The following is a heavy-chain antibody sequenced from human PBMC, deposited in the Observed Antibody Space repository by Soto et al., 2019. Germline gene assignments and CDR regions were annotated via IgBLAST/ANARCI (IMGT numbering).Heavy chain of an antibody. J-gene: IGHJ4*02. Sequence: QVQLQQWGAGLVKPSETLSLSCAVYGQSFSGHSWAWIRQPPGKGLEWIGEINESGSTYYNPSLKIGVTTSTDTSKNQFSLRLSSVSAAETAEYFCARGSGIVALPGDLEDAKYDYWGQGTLVNVSS. D-gene: IGHD2-21*01. CDR1: GQSFSGHS. V-gene: IGHV4-34*01. CDR3: ARGSGIVALPGDLEDAKYDY. CDR2: INESGST.